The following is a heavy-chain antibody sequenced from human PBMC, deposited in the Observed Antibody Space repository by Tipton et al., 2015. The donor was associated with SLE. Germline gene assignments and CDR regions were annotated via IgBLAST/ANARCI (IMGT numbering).Heavy chain of an antibody. CDR1: GGSISSHY. CDR3: AGVPASVGDWARGYNYGMDV. D-gene: IGHD3/OR15-3a*01. Sequence: TLSLTCTVSGGSISSHYWTWIRQPPGKGLEWIGYKDYSGSTNYNPSLKRRVTISLDMSKNQFSLKLSSVTAADTAVYYCAGVPASVGDWARGYNYGMDVWGQGTTVTVSS. J-gene: IGHJ6*02. CDR2: KDYSGST. V-gene: IGHV4-59*11.